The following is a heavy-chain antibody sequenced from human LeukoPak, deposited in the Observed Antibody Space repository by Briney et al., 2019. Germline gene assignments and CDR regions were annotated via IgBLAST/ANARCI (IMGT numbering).Heavy chain of an antibody. Sequence: PGGSLRLSCAASGFTFTSYAMSWVRQAPGKGLEWVSSINGGGSTTYHADSVKGRFTISRDNSKNTLYLRMNSLRAEDTAVYYCAKDGAGVTADASDIWGQGTMVTVSS. V-gene: IGHV3-23*01. CDR3: AKDGAGVTADASDI. CDR1: GFTFTSYA. CDR2: INGGGSTT. D-gene: IGHD2-21*02. J-gene: IGHJ3*02.